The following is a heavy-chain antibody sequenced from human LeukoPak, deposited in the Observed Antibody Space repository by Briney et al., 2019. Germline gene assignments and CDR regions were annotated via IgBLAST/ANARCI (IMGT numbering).Heavy chain of an antibody. CDR2: IYCSGST. V-gene: IGHV4-59*01. CDR3: ARESSSGFYFHY. J-gene: IGHJ4*02. Sequence: SETLSLTCTVSGGSISSYYWSWIRQPPGKGLEWIGYIYCSGSTNYNPSLKSRVTISVDTSKNQFSLKLSSVTAADTAVYYCARESSSGFYFHYWGQGALVTVSS. D-gene: IGHD6-19*01. CDR1: GGSISSYY.